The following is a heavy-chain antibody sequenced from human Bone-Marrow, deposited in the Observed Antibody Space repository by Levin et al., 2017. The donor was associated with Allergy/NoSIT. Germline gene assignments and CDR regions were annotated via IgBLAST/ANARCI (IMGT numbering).Heavy chain of an antibody. CDR2: ISGPGTTI. Sequence: AGGSLRLSCAASGFTLSDYEMNWVRQAPGRGLQWVAYISGPGTTIYYSDSVKGRFTISRDNAKNSLYLHMNSLRADDTAFYYCAREDDGFSDFDYWGQGTLVTVSS. CDR3: AREDDGFSDFDY. D-gene: IGHD5-24*01. J-gene: IGHJ4*02. CDR1: GFTLSDYE. V-gene: IGHV3-48*03.